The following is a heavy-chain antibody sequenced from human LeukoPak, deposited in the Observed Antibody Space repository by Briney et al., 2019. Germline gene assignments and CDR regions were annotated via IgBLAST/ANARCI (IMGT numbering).Heavy chain of an antibody. J-gene: IGHJ5*02. D-gene: IGHD4-17*01. CDR2: IYYSGST. V-gene: IGHV4-59*01. CDR1: GGSISSYY. Sequence: SETLSLTCTVSGGSISSYYWSWIRQPPGKGLEWIGYIYYSGSTNYNPSLKSRVTISVDTSKNQFSLKLSSVTAADTAVYYCARDYGDSDSNWFDPWGQGTLVTVSS. CDR3: ARDYGDSDSNWFDP.